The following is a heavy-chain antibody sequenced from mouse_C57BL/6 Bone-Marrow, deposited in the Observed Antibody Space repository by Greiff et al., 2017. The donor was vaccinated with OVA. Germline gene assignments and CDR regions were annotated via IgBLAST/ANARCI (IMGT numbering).Heavy chain of an antibody. CDR3: TPRGYYGSSSYYFDY. CDR2: IRLKSDNYAT. Sequence: EVKLMESGGGLVQPGGSMKLSCVASGFTFSNYWMNWVRQSPEKGLEWVAQIRLKSDNYATHYAESVKGRFTISRDDSKSSVYLQMNNLRAEDTGIYYCTPRGYYGSSSYYFDYWGQGTTLTVSS. V-gene: IGHV6-3*01. J-gene: IGHJ2*01. CDR1: GFTFSNYW. D-gene: IGHD1-1*01.